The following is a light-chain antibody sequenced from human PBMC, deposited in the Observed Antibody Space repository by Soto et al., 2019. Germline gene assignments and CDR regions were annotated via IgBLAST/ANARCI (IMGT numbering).Light chain of an antibody. Sequence: DIQMTQSPSSVSASVGARVTITCRASQTVHDWLAWYQQKPGKAPKLLMYFVSRLQTGVPSRFSGSGSGTEFTLTISNLQPEDFATYYCQQVVNFPITFVQGTRLEIE. J-gene: IGKJ5*01. V-gene: IGKV1-12*01. CDR3: QQVVNFPIT. CDR1: QTVHDW. CDR2: FVS.